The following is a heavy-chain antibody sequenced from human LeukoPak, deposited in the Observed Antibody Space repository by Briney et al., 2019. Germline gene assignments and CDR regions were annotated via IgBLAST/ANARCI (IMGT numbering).Heavy chain of an antibody. CDR1: GYTFTGYY. V-gene: IGHV1-2*02. CDR3: ARDADYYDSSGYYFH. D-gene: IGHD3-22*01. CDR2: INPNSGGT. Sequence: ASVKVSCKASGYTFTGYYMHWVRQAPGQGLEWMGWINPNSGGTNYAQKFQGRVTMTRDTSISTAYMELSRLRSDDTAVYYCARDADYYDSSGYYFHWGQGTLVTVSS. J-gene: IGHJ4*02.